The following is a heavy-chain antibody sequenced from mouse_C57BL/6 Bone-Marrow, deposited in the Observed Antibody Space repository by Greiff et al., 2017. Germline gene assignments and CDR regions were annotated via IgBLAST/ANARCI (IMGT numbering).Heavy chain of an antibody. D-gene: IGHD1-1*01. V-gene: IGHV1-5*01. J-gene: IGHJ2*01. Sequence: EVQVVESGTVLARPGASVKMSCKTSGYTFTSYWMHWVKQRPGQGLEWIGAIYPGNSDTSYNQKFKGKAKLTAVTSASTAYMELSSLTNEDSAVYYCTRPPHYYGSSSLDYWGQGTTLTVSS. CDR2: IYPGNSDT. CDR3: TRPPHYYGSSSLDY. CDR1: GYTFTSYW.